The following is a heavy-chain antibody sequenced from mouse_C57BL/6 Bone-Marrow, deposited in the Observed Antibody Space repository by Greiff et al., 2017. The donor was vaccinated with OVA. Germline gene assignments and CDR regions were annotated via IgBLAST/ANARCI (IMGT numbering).Heavy chain of an antibody. Sequence: EVQLQQSGTVLARPGASVKMSCKTSGYTFTSYWMHWVKQRPGQGLEWIGAIYPGNSDTSYNQKFKGKAKLTAVTSASTAYMELSSLTNEDSAVYYCTRPQVLHYYGSSPLGYWGQGTLVTVSA. J-gene: IGHJ3*02. CDR1: GYTFTSYW. V-gene: IGHV1-5*01. CDR3: TRPQVLHYYGSSPLGY. D-gene: IGHD1-1*01. CDR2: IYPGNSDT.